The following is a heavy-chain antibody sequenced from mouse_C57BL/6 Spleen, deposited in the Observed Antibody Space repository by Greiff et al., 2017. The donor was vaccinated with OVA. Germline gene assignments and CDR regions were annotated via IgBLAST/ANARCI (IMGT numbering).Heavy chain of an antibody. CDR1: GFSLTSYG. CDR3: ASHYGNYGAMDY. D-gene: IGHD2-1*01. J-gene: IGHJ4*01. CDR2: IWSDGST. V-gene: IGHV2-6*03. Sequence: VKLQESGPGLVAPSQSLSITCTVSGFSLTSYGVHWVRQPPGKGLEWLVVIWSDGSTTYNSALKSRLSISKDNSKSQVFLKRNSLQTDDTAMYYCASHYGNYGAMDYWGQGTSVTVSS.